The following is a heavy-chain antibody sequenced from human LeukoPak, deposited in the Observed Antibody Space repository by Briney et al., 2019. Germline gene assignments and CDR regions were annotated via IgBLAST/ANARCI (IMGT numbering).Heavy chain of an antibody. CDR2: IYYSGGT. Sequence: SETLSLTCTVSGGSISTYYWSWVRQPPGKGLEWIGYIYYSGGTNYNPSLKSRVTISVDTSKNQFSLKLSSVIAADTAVYYCARGGWYSSSWSFDYWGQGTLVTVSS. V-gene: IGHV4-59*01. D-gene: IGHD6-13*01. CDR1: GGSISTYY. CDR3: ARGGWYSSSWSFDY. J-gene: IGHJ4*02.